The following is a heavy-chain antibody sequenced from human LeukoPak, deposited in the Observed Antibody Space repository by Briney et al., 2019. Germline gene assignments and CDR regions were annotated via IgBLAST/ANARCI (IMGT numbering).Heavy chain of an antibody. CDR2: INWNGGST. CDR3: ARRYCGTTTCPNYYY. Sequence: PGGPLRLSFAASGFIFDDYGMSGLRQAPEKGLEWVSSINWNGGSTGYADSVKGRFTISRDNAKYSVFLQMNSLRDEDAAVYDCARRYCGTTTCPNYYYWGKGVLVTVSS. J-gene: IGHJ4*02. D-gene: IGHD2-2*01. V-gene: IGHV3-20*02. CDR1: GFIFDDYG.